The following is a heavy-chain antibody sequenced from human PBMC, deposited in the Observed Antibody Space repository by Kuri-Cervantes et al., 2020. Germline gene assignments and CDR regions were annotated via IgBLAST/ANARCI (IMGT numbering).Heavy chain of an antibody. CDR2: ISWNSDNI. Sequence: SLKISCAASGFTFDDYAMHWVRQAPGKGLEWVSGISWNSDNIGYADSVKGRFTISRDNAKNSLYLQMNSLRAEDTALYYCAKMVQGIRGYYMDVWGKGTTVTVSS. V-gene: IGHV3-9*01. J-gene: IGHJ6*03. D-gene: IGHD3-10*01. CDR1: GFTFDDYA. CDR3: AKMVQGIRGYYMDV.